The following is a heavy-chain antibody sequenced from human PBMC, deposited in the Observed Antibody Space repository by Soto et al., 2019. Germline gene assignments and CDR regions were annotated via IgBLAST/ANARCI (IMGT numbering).Heavy chain of an antibody. V-gene: IGHV4-59*02. J-gene: IGHJ5*02. CDR2: IHNSGAS. Sequence: QVQLQETGPGLVKPSETLSLTCTVSGASVSGYYWSWIRQTPGKGLEWIGNIHNSGASKYNPSLNSRVTISPDTSNNQFSLKMGSVTTADTAVYYCARGPQWLRSDNWFDPWGQGNLVTVSS. D-gene: IGHD5-12*01. CDR3: ARGPQWLRSDNWFDP. CDR1: GASVSGYY.